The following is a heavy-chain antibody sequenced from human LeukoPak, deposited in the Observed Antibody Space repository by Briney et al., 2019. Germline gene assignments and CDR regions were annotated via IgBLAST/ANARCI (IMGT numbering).Heavy chain of an antibody. CDR1: GFTYSNYA. CDR3: GKGRSMLGELSGDY. CDR2: ISGGGDIT. D-gene: IGHD3-10*02. V-gene: IGHV3-23*01. J-gene: IGHJ4*02. Sequence: GGSLRLSCVASGFTYSNYAMSWVRQAPGKGPEWVSAISGGGDITYYADSVKGRFTISRDNSKNTLYLQMNSLRADDTAIYYCGKGRSMLGELSGDYWGQGTLVTVSS.